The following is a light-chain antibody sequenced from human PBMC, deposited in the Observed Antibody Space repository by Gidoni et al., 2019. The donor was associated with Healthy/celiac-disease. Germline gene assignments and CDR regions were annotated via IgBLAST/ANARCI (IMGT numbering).Light chain of an antibody. CDR1: QSSSSY. Sequence: DIQMTQSPSSLSASVGDRVTITCRASQSSSSYLNWYQQKPGKAPKLLIYAASSLQSGVPSRFSGSGSGTDFTLTISSLQPEYFATYYCQQSYSTPLFTFGPGTKVDIK. J-gene: IGKJ3*01. CDR3: QQSYSTPLFT. CDR2: AAS. V-gene: IGKV1-39*01.